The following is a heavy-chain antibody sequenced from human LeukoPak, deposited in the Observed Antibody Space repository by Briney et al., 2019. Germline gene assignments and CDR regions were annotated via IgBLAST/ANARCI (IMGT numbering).Heavy chain of an antibody. Sequence: PGGSLRLSCAASGFTFSSYGMHWVRQAPGKGLEWVAVIWYDGSNKYYADSVKGRFTTSRDNSKNTLYLQMNSLRAEDTAVYYCARDSTPRDGYNDYWGQGTLVTVSS. CDR1: GFTFSSYG. CDR3: ARDSTPRDGYNDY. CDR2: IWYDGSNK. V-gene: IGHV3-33*01. J-gene: IGHJ4*02. D-gene: IGHD5-24*01.